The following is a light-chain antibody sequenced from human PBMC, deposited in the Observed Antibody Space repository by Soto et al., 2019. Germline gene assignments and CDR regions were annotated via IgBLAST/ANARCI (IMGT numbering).Light chain of an antibody. V-gene: IGLV2-14*01. CDR2: DVS. J-gene: IGLJ2*01. Sequence: QSVLTQPASVSGSPGQSITISCTGTSSDVGGYNYVSWYQQHPGKAPKLMIYDVSNRPSGVSNRFSGSKSGNTSSLTISGLQAEDDADYYCSSDTSSSPLVLFGGGTKLTVL. CDR3: SSDTSSSPLVL. CDR1: SSDVGGYNY.